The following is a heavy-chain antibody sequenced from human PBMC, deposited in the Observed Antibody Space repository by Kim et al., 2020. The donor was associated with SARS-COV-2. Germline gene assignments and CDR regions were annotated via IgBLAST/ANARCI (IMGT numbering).Heavy chain of an antibody. V-gene: IGHV3-64D*09. D-gene: IGHD6-19*01. CDR1: GFTFSSYA. Sequence: GGSLRLSCSASGFTFSSYAMHWVRQAPGKGLEYVSAISSNGGSTYYADSVKGRFTISRDNSKNTLYLQMSSLRAEDTAVYYCVKGPPRGIAVAATFDYWGQGTLVTVSS. CDR2: ISSNGGST. CDR3: VKGPPRGIAVAATFDY. J-gene: IGHJ4*02.